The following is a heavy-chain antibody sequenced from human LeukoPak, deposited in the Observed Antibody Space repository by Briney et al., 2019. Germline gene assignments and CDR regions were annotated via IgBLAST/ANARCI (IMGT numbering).Heavy chain of an antibody. V-gene: IGHV4-59*01. CDR1: GGSISSND. CDR2: IYYSGST. D-gene: IGHD1-1*01. CDR3: ARARKQLQRRLRPLGGHYYFDR. J-gene: IGHJ4*02. Sequence: PSETLSLTCTVSGGSISSNDWTWIRQSPEKGLEWIAYIYYSGSTDYNPSFESRVTLSVDMSKNQFSLKLTSVTTADTAVYYCARARKQLQRRLRPLGGHYYFDRWGQGTLVTVPP.